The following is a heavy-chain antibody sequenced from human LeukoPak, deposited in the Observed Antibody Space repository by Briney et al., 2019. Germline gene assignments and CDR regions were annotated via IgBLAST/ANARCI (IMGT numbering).Heavy chain of an antibody. CDR1: GYTFTSYD. CDR2: MNPNSGNT. CDR3: AGGLVPGDDLFDY. Sequence: ASVKVSCEASGYTFTSYDINWVRQATGQGLEWMGWMNPNSGNTGYAQKFQGRVTMTRNTSISTAYMELSSLRSEDTAVYYCAGGLVPGDDLFDYWGQGTLVTVSS. V-gene: IGHV1-8*01. D-gene: IGHD4-17*01. J-gene: IGHJ4*02.